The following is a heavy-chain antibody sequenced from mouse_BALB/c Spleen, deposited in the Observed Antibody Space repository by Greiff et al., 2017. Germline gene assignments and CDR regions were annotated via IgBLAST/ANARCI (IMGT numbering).Heavy chain of an antibody. CDR3: ARAPHYYGSEGYFDY. J-gene: IGHJ2*01. D-gene: IGHD1-1*01. CDR2: ISSGGST. V-gene: IGHV5-6-5*01. Sequence: EVKLMESGGGLVKPGGSLKLSCAASGFTFSSYAMSWVRQTPEKRLEWVASISSGGSTYYPDSVKGRFTISRDNARNILYLQMSSLRSEDTAMYYCARAPHYYGSEGYFDYWGQGTTLTVSS. CDR1: GFTFSSYA.